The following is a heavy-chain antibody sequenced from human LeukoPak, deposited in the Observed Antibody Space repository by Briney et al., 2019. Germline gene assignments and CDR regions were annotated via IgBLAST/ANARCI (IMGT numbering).Heavy chain of an antibody. CDR3: ARAAYSSGWYDY. D-gene: IGHD6-19*01. CDR2: ITSDGSTT. V-gene: IGHV3-74*01. CDR1: GFTFSNYW. J-gene: IGHJ4*02. Sequence: GGSLRLSCAASGFTFSNYWMHWVRQASGKGLVWVSHITSDGSTTSYADSVKGRFTISRDNAKNTLYLQMNGLSAEDTAVYYCARAAYSSGWYDYWGQGTLVTVSS.